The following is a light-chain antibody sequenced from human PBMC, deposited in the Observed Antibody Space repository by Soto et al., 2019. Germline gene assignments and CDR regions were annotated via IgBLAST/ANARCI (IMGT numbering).Light chain of an antibody. Sequence: DIQMTQSPSSLSASVGDRVTITCRASQSISDSLNWYQHKPGTAPKLLIYAASSLQSGVPSRFSGGGSGTDFTLTISSLHPEDFVIYFCQQSFSFPATFGGGTKVEIK. CDR1: QSISDS. V-gene: IGKV1-39*01. CDR3: QQSFSFPAT. J-gene: IGKJ4*01. CDR2: AAS.